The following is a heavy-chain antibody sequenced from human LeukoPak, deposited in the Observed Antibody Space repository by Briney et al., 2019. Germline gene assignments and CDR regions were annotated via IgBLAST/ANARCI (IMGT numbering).Heavy chain of an antibody. CDR3: ARDLHHYGSGGRRVGY. J-gene: IGHJ4*02. V-gene: IGHV4-38-2*02. D-gene: IGHD3-10*01. Sequence: SETLSLTCTVSGYSISSGYYWGWILQPPGKGLEWIGSIYHSGSTYYNPSLESRVTISVDTSKNQFSLKLSSVTAADTAVYYCARDLHHYGSGGRRVGYWGQGTLVTVSS. CDR2: IYHSGST. CDR1: GYSISSGYY.